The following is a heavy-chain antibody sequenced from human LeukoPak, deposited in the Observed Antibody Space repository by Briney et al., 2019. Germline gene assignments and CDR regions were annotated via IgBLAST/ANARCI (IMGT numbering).Heavy chain of an antibody. V-gene: IGHV1-69*13. Sequence: GASVKVSCKASGGTFSSYAISWVRQAPGQGLEWMGGIIPIFGTANYAQKFQGRVTITADESTSTAYMELSSLRSEDTAVYYCATDKAAVAGTTGFDYWGQGTLVTVSS. CDR1: GGTFSSYA. CDR2: IIPIFGTA. D-gene: IGHD6-19*01. J-gene: IGHJ4*02. CDR3: ATDKAAVAGTTGFDY.